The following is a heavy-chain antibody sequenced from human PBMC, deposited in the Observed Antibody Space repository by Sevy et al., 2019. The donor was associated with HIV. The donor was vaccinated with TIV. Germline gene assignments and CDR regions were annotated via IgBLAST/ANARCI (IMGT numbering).Heavy chain of an antibody. Sequence: ASVKVSCKTSGYTFTSFGISWVRQAPGQGLEWVGWISVYNGKTNYAQKFQGRITLTSHTSTRTAYMERRSLRSDDTAVYYCSRRGAFEYDGCGFQSHWGQGTLVTVSS. D-gene: IGHD3-22*01. CDR2: ISVYNGKT. V-gene: IGHV1-18*01. CDR3: SRRGAFEYDGCGFQSH. J-gene: IGHJ4*02. CDR1: GYTFTSFG.